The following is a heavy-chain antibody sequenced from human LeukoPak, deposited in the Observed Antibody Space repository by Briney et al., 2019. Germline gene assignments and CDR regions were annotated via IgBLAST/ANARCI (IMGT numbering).Heavy chain of an antibody. J-gene: IGHJ4*02. CDR3: AKDKFYSGYDWGFFDY. CDR2: ISYTSGAT. Sequence: PGGSLSLSCAASGFTFSTYAMSWVRQAPGKGLEWVSAISYTSGATFYADSVKGQFTISRDNSKNTLYLQMDSLRVEDTAIYYCAKDKFYSGYDWGFFDYWGQGTLVTVSS. CDR1: GFTFSTYA. V-gene: IGHV3-23*01. D-gene: IGHD5-12*01.